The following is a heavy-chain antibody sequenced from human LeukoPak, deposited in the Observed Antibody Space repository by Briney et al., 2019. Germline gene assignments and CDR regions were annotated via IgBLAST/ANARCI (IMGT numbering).Heavy chain of an antibody. J-gene: IGHJ4*02. D-gene: IGHD3-10*01. CDR2: INQDGTEK. CDR3: ARDRMITMVRGVIDY. Sequence: PGGSLRLSCAASGFTFSNAWMSWVRQAPGKGLEWVANINQDGTEKHYVDTVKGRFTISRDNAKNSLYLQMNSLRAEDTALYYCARDRMITMVRGVIDYWGQGTLVTVSS. V-gene: IGHV3-7*03. CDR1: GFTFSNAW.